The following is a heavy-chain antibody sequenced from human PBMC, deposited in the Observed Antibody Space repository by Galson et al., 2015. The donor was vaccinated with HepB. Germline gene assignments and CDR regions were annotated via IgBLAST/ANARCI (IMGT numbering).Heavy chain of an antibody. V-gene: IGHV1-69*13. J-gene: IGHJ4*02. CDR3: ARVGSDSSSWYDCFDY. CDR2: IIPIFGTA. CDR1: GGTFSSYA. D-gene: IGHD6-13*01. Sequence: SVKVSCKASGGTFSSYAISWVRQAPGQGLEWMGGIIPIFGTANYAQKFQGRVTITADESTSTAYMELSSLRSEDTAVYYCARVGSDSSSWYDCFDYWGQGTLVTVSS.